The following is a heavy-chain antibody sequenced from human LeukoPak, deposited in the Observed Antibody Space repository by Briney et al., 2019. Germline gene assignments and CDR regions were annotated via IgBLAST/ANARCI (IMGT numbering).Heavy chain of an antibody. V-gene: IGHV3-33*01. CDR2: IWYDGSKK. CDR3: ARAVGGDCYCFDF. J-gene: IGHJ4*02. D-gene: IGHD2-21*02. Sequence: PGGSLRLSCAASGFTFSRYGMHWVRQAPGKGLEWVAVIWYDGSKKNYADSVKGRFTISRDNSKNTLYLQMNSLRAEDTAVYFCARAVGGDCYCFDFWGQGTLVTVSS. CDR1: GFTFSRYG.